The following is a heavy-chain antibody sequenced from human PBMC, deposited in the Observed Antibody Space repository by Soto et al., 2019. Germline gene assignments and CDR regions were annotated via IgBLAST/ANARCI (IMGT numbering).Heavy chain of an antibody. CDR1: GFTFSSYA. CDR2: ISGSGGST. D-gene: IGHD4-17*01. V-gene: IGHV3-23*01. Sequence: GGSLRLSCAASGFTFSSYAMSWVRQAPGKGLEWVSAISGSGGSTYYADSVKGRFTISRDNSKITLYLQMNSLRAEDTAVYYCAKWKDYGDYPRGWTNFDYWGQGTLVSVSS. CDR3: AKWKDYGDYPRGWTNFDY. J-gene: IGHJ4*02.